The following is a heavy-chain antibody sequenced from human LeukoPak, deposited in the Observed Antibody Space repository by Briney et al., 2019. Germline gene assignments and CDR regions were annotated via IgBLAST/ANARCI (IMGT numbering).Heavy chain of an antibody. Sequence: PSQTLSLTCTVSGGSISSGSYYWSWIRQPPGKGLEWIGTIYHSGNTYYNPSLKNRVTISVDTSKNQFSLKLTSVTAADAAVYYCARAPFNYYYYMDVWGKGTTVTVSS. D-gene: IGHD3-3*02. J-gene: IGHJ6*03. CDR2: IYHSGNT. CDR3: ARAPFNYYYYMDV. CDR1: GGSISSGSYY. V-gene: IGHV4-39*07.